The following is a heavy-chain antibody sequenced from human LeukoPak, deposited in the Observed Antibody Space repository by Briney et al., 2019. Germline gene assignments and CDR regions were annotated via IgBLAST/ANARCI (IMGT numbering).Heavy chain of an antibody. Sequence: ASVKVSCKASGYTFTGYYMHWVRQAPGQGLEWMGWINPNSGGTNYAQKFQGRVTTTRDTSISTAYMELSRLRSDDTAVYYCARVRFSIAAPLVDYWGQGTLVTVSS. V-gene: IGHV1-2*02. J-gene: IGHJ4*02. CDR1: GYTFTGYY. D-gene: IGHD6-6*01. CDR3: ARVRFSIAAPLVDY. CDR2: INPNSGGT.